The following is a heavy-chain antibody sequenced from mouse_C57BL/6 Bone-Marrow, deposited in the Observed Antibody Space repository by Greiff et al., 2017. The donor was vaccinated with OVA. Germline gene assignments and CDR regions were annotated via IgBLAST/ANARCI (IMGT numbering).Heavy chain of an antibody. V-gene: IGHV1-42*01. CDR3: ARRSGAWFAY. J-gene: IGHJ3*01. CDR2: INPSTGGT. CDR1: GYSFTAYY. Sequence: EVQLQQSGPELVKPGASVKISCKASGYSFTAYYMNWVKQSPEKSLEWIGEINPSTGGTTYNQKFKAKATLTVDKSSSTAYMQLKSLTSEDSAVYYCARRSGAWFAYWGQGTLVTVSA.